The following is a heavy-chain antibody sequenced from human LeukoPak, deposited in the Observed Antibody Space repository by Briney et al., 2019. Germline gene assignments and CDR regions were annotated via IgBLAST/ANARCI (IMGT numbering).Heavy chain of an antibody. V-gene: IGHV3-74*01. Sequence: GGSLRLSCAASGFTFSGYWMPWVRQAPGKGLVWVSRINSDGSSTSYADSVKGRFTISRDNGKNTLYLQMNSLRAEDTAVYYCTRGGYYSLGDYWGQGTLVTVSS. CDR1: GFTFSGYW. CDR2: INSDGSST. CDR3: TRGGYYSLGDY. J-gene: IGHJ4*02. D-gene: IGHD4-11*01.